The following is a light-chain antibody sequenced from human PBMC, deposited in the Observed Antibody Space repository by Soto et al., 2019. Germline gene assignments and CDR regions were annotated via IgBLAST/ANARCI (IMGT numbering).Light chain of an antibody. CDR1: QSVSSN. V-gene: IGKV3-15*01. J-gene: IGKJ1*01. Sequence: EIVMTQSPSTLSVSTGERATLSCRASQSVSSNLAWYQQKPGQAPRLLIYGASTRATGIPARFSGSGSGTEFTLTINSLQSEDFAVYYCQQYDTSPRTFGQGTKVDI. CDR2: GAS. CDR3: QQYDTSPRT.